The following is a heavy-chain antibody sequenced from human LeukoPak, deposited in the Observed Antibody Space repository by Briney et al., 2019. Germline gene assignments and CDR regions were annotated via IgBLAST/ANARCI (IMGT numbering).Heavy chain of an antibody. J-gene: IGHJ4*02. CDR2: IYWNDDK. V-gene: IGHV2-5*01. D-gene: IGHD2-15*01. CDR1: GFSLSTSGVG. Sequence: SGPTLVKPTQTLTLTCTFSGFSLSTSGVGVGWIRQPPGKALEWLALIYWNDDKRYSPSLKSRLTITKDTSKNQVVLTMTNMDPVDTATYYCAHAVVAATRRRDYFDYWGQGTLVTVSS. CDR3: AHAVVAATRRRDYFDY.